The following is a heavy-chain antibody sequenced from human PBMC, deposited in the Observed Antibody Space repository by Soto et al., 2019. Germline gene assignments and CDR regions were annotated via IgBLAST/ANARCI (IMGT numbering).Heavy chain of an antibody. CDR3: TTVGSITTSGTPFDY. J-gene: IGHJ4*02. D-gene: IGHD3-10*01. Sequence: GGSLRLSCAASGLIFSNTWMNWVRQAPGKGLEWVGRIKSKSDGGTTDYAAPVKDRFTISRDDSKTTLYLQMNSLKTEDTAVYYCTTVGSITTSGTPFDYWGQGTLVTVSS. V-gene: IGHV3-15*07. CDR1: GLIFSNTW. CDR2: IKSKSDGGTT.